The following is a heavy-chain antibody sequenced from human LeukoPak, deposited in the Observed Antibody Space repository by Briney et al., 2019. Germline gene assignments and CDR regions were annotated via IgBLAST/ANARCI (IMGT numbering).Heavy chain of an antibody. D-gene: IGHD6-13*01. Sequence: GGSLRLSCAASGFTFSSYAMSWVRQAPGKGLEWVSYISSSGSTIYYADSVKGRFTISRDNAKNSLYLQMNSLRAEDTAVYYCARDGGGRASSSWYDYWGQGTLVTVSS. CDR1: GFTFSSYA. CDR3: ARDGGGRASSSWYDY. J-gene: IGHJ4*02. V-gene: IGHV3-48*04. CDR2: ISSSGSTI.